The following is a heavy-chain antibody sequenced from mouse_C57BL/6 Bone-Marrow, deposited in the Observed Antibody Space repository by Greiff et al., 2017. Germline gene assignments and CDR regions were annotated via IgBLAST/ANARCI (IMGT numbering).Heavy chain of an antibody. D-gene: IGHD1-1*01. V-gene: IGHV14-4*01. CDR1: GFNIKDDY. J-gene: IGHJ1*03. CDR2: IDPENGDT. Sequence: EVQGVESGAELVRPGASVKLSCTASGFNIKDDYMHWVKQRPEQGLEWIGWIDPENGDTEYASKFQGKATITADTSSNTAYLQLSSLTSEDTAVYYCTTITTVVADGYFDVWGTGTTVTVSS. CDR3: TTITTVVADGYFDV.